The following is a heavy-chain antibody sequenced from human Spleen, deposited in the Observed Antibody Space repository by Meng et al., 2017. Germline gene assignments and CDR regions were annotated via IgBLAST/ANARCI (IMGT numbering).Heavy chain of an antibody. CDR3: ARGPTTMAHDFDY. CDR2: INHSGST. V-gene: IGHV4-34*01. Sequence: QVQLQLGGASLFEPSETLSLTGVVPGGTFSDYYWSWIRHPPGKGLEWIGEINHSGSTNYNPSLGSRATISVDTSQNNLSLKLSSVTAADSAVYYCARGPTTMAHDFDYWGQGTLVTVSS. D-gene: IGHD4-11*01. J-gene: IGHJ4*02. CDR1: GGTFSDYY.